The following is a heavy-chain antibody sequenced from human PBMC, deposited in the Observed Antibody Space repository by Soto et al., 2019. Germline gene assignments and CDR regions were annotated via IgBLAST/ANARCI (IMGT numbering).Heavy chain of an antibody. CDR2: ISWNSGSI. D-gene: IGHD6-13*01. CDR1: GFTFDDYA. Sequence: GGFLRLSCAASGFTFDDYAMHWVRQAPGKGLEWVSGISWNSGSIGYADSVKGRFTISRDNAKNSLYLQMNSLRAEDTALYYCAKGYSSSWLLDYWGQGTLVTVSS. J-gene: IGHJ4*02. V-gene: IGHV3-9*01. CDR3: AKGYSSSWLLDY.